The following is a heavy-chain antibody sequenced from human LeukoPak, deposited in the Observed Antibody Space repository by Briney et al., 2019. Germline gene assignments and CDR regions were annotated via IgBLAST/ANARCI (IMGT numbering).Heavy chain of an antibody. CDR1: GFTFSSHA. D-gene: IGHD4-17*01. CDR3: ANEIRPNDY. V-gene: IGHV3-23*01. CDR2: ISISGDTT. J-gene: IGHJ4*02. Sequence: GGSLRLSCGASGFTFSSHAMTWVRQAPGKGLEWLSAISISGDTTYYADAVKGRFTISRDNSKNTVYLQMNSLRAEDTAVYYCANEIRPNDYWGQGTLVTVSS.